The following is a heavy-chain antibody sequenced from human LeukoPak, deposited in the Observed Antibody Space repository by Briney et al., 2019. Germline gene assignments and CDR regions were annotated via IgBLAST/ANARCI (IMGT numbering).Heavy chain of an antibody. J-gene: IGHJ5*02. CDR3: ARNPLRLGYCSSTSCRNWFDP. CDR2: INHSGST. Sequence: SETLSLTCTVSGESINPYYWNWIRQSAGKGLEWIGEINHSGSTNYNPSLKSRVTISVDTSKNQFSLKLSSVTAADTAVYYCARNPLRLGYCSSTSCRNWFDPWGQGTLVTVSS. CDR1: GESINPYY. D-gene: IGHD2-2*01. V-gene: IGHV4-34*01.